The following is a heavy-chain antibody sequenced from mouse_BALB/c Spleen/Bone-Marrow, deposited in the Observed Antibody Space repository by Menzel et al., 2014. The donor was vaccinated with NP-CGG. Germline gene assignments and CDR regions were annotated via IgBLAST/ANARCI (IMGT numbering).Heavy chain of an antibody. CDR3: ARGGYGSSYDAMDY. V-gene: IGHV3-6*02. D-gene: IGHD1-1*01. J-gene: IGHJ4*01. Sequence: EVQRVESGPGLVKPSQSLSLTCSVTGYSITSAYYWNWIRQFPGNKLAWMGYISFDGSNYYNPSLKNRISITRDTSKSQFFLRLNSVTTEDTATYYCARGGYGSSYDAMDYWGQGTSVTVSS. CDR1: GYSITSAYY. CDR2: ISFDGSN.